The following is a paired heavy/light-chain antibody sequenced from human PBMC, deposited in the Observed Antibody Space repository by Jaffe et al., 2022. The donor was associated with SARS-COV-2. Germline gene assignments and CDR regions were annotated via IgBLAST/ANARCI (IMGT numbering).Heavy chain of an antibody. V-gene: IGHV3-53*01. CDR2: IYSGGHT. Sequence: EVQLVESGGGLVQPGGSLRLSCAASGFTVNRDYMSWVRQAPGKGLEWVSVIYSGGHTFYADSVKGRFSISRDNSNNTVFLQMDSLGAEDTAVYYCAREERDCSSDNICYSGGFAHWGQGIFVTVSS. CDR1: GFTVNRDY. J-gene: IGHJ4*02. D-gene: IGHD2-2*01. CDR3: AREERDCSSDNICYSGGFAH.
Light chain of an antibody. Sequence: SYEVTQPPSVSVSPGQTARITCSGETLSKQYAYWYQQKSGQAPVMVIYKDTERPSGIPERFSGSSSGTTVTLTITGVQAEDEADYYCQSADSNGNYWMFGGGTRLTVL. V-gene: IGLV3-25*03. CDR3: QSADSNGNYWM. CDR1: TLSKQY. J-gene: IGLJ3*02. CDR2: KDT.